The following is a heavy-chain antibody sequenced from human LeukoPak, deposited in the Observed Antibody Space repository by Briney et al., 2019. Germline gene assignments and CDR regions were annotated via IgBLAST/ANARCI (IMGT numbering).Heavy chain of an antibody. J-gene: IGHJ6*03. CDR2: INHSGST. Sequence: SETLSVTCAVYGGSFSGYYWSWIRQPPGKGLEWIGEINHSGSTNYNPSLKSRVTISVDTSKNQFSLKLSSVTAADTAVYYCARDTGYYDFWSGLYYYYMDVWGKGTTVTVSS. CDR3: ARDTGYYDFWSGLYYYYMDV. V-gene: IGHV4-34*01. D-gene: IGHD3-3*01. CDR1: GGSFSGYY.